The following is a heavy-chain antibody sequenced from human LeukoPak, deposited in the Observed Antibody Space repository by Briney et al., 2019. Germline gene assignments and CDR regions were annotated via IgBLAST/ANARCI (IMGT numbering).Heavy chain of an antibody. Sequence: GESLKISCEGSGYSFVNYWIGWVRQMPGKGLEGRGIIYPRDSDTRYSPSFQGQVTISADKSISTAYLQWSSLKASDTAMYYCARLPSVDTAMVARVGFDYWGQGTLVTVSS. D-gene: IGHD5-18*01. CDR1: GYSFVNYW. CDR2: IYPRDSDT. J-gene: IGHJ4*02. V-gene: IGHV5-51*01. CDR3: ARLPSVDTAMVARVGFDY.